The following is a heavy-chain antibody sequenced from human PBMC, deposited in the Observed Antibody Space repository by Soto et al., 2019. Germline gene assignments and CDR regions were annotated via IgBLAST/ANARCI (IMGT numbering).Heavy chain of an antibody. J-gene: IGHJ6*02. V-gene: IGHV5-10-1*01. CDR1: GYSFTSYW. D-gene: IGHD5-18*01. CDR3: ARLTGRDTSMFLVFGDYLMDF. Sequence: PGESLKISYKGSGYSFTSYWISWVRQMPGKGLEWMGRIDPSDSYTNYSPSFQGHVTISADKSISTAYLQWSSLKASDTAMYYCARLTGRDTSMFLVFGDYLMDFRGQRSTVTVSS. CDR2: IDPSDSYT.